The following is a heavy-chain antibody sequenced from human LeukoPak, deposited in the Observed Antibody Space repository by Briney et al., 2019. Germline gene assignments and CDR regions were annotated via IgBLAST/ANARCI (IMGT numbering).Heavy chain of an antibody. V-gene: IGHV1-2*02. Sequence: GASVKVSCKASGYTFTGYYMHWVRQAPGQGLEWMGWINPNSGGTNYAQKFKGRVTMTRDTSISTAYMELSRLRSDDTAVYYCARVRWGIAVAATGHYFDYWGQGTLVTVSS. J-gene: IGHJ4*02. D-gene: IGHD6-19*01. CDR2: INPNSGGT. CDR1: GYTFTGYY. CDR3: ARVRWGIAVAATGHYFDY.